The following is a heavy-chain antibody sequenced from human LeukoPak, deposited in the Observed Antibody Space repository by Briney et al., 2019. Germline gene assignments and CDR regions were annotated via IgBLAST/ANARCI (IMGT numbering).Heavy chain of an antibody. CDR1: GITFSRSW. Sequence: GGSLRLSCAASGITFSRSWMSWVRQAPGKGLEWVAFIKEDGSEKYCVASVKGRFTISRDNSKNSLYLQMNSLRAEDTAVYYCARLEGYCSGGSCYSAFDYWGQGTLVTVSS. J-gene: IGHJ4*02. CDR3: ARLEGYCSGGSCYSAFDY. D-gene: IGHD2-15*01. V-gene: IGHV3-7*04. CDR2: IKEDGSEK.